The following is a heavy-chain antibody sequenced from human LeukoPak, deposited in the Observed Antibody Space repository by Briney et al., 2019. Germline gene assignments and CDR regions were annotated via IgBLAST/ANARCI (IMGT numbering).Heavy chain of an antibody. V-gene: IGHV3-73*01. D-gene: IGHD5-18*01. CDR1: GFTFSGSA. CDR3: AREQRYGPN. Sequence: GGSLRLSCAASGFTFSGSAMHWVRQASGKGLEWVGRIRSKANSYATAYAASVKGRFTISRDDSKNTAYVQMNSLRAEDTAVYYCAREQRYGPNWGQGTMVTVSS. CDR2: IRSKANSYAT. J-gene: IGHJ3*01.